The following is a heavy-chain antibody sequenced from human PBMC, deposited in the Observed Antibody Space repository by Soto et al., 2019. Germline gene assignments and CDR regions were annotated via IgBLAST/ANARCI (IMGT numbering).Heavy chain of an antibody. CDR2: ISSSGSTI. J-gene: IGHJ4*02. CDR3: ARDLDYDFWSGFIDY. D-gene: IGHD3-3*01. CDR1: GFTFSDYY. V-gene: IGHV3-11*01. Sequence: PGGSLRLSCAASGFTFSDYYMSWIRQAPGKGLEWVSYISSSGSTIYYADSVKGRFTISRDNAKNSLYLQMNSLRAEDTAVYYCARDLDYDFWSGFIDYWGQGTLVTVSS.